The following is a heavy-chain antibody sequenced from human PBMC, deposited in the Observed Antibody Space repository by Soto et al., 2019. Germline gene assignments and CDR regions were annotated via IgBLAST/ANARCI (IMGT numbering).Heavy chain of an antibody. Sequence: PSETLSLTCTVSGGSISSGGYYWSWIRQRPGKGLEWIGYIYYSGSTYYNPSLKSRVTISVDTSKNQFSLKLSSVTAADTAVYYCARDSEQTDDAFDIWGQGTMVTVSS. V-gene: IGHV4-31*03. CDR2: IYYSGST. J-gene: IGHJ3*02. CDR1: GGSISSGGYY. CDR3: ARDSEQTDDAFDI.